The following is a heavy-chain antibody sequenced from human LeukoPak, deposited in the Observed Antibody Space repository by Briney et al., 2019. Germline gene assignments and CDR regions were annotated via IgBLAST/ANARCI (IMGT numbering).Heavy chain of an antibody. J-gene: IGHJ4*02. CDR2: ISGSGDST. CDR3: AEDRLLNCRGDCYIFDY. V-gene: IGHV3-23*01. D-gene: IGHD2-21*02. CDR1: GFSFPYG. Sequence: GGSLRLSCEASGFSFPYGMSWVRQAPGKGLEWVSGISGSGDSTFYADSVKGRFSISRDNSKNTLYLQVNGLRTEDTAVYYCAEDRLLNCRGDCYIFDYWGQGTVVTVSS.